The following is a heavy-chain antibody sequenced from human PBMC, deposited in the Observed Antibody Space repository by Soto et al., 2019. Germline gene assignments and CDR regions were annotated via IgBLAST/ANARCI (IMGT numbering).Heavy chain of an antibody. Sequence: QVQLVQSGAEVKKPVSSVKVSCQASGGTFSSYAISWVRQAPGQGLEWMGGIIPIFGTANYAQKFQGRVTITEDKSTSTAYMERSSLRSEDTAVYYCASPYDFWSGLSYYYYGMDVWGQGTTVTVSS. CDR3: ASPYDFWSGLSYYYYGMDV. V-gene: IGHV1-69*06. CDR2: IIPIFGTA. D-gene: IGHD3-3*01. CDR1: GGTFSSYA. J-gene: IGHJ6*02.